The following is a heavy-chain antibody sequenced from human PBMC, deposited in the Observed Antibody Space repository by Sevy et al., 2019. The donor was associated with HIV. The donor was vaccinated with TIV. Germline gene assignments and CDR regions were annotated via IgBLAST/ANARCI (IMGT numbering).Heavy chain of an antibody. CDR2: ISHSGST. CDR1: GGSISGYY. V-gene: IGHV4-59*13. Sequence: SETLSLTCTVSGGSISGYYWSWIRQPPGKGLEWIGYISHSGSTDYNPSLKSRLTISVDTSNNQFSLKLNSVTAADTAVYYCAGASWFGELGNYLDYWGQGTLVTVSS. CDR3: AGASWFGELGNYLDY. J-gene: IGHJ4*02. D-gene: IGHD3-10*01.